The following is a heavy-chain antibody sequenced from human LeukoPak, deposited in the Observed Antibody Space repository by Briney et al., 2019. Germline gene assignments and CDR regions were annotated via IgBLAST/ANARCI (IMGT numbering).Heavy chain of an antibody. J-gene: IGHJ4*02. D-gene: IGHD2-2*01. CDR2: ISSSSSYI. CDR3: ARVYCSSTSCRVGYYFDY. V-gene: IGHV3-21*01. CDR1: GFTFSSYS. Sequence: GRSLRLSCAASGFTFSSYSMNSVRQAPGKGLEWVSSISSSSSYIYYADSVKGRFTISRDNAKNSLYLQMNSLRAEDTAVYYCARVYCSSTSCRVGYYFDYWGQGTLVTVSS.